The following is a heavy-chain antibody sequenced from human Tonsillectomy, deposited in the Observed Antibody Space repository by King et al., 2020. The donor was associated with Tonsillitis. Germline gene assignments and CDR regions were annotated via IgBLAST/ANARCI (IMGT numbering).Heavy chain of an antibody. CDR2: IDWDDDK. J-gene: IGHJ4*02. CDR3: ARMYRAVAGTSFDY. V-gene: IGHV2-70*11. Sequence: VTLKESGPALVKPTQTLTLTCTFSGFSLSTSGMCVSWIRQPPGKALEWLARIDWDDDKYYSTSLKTRLTISKDTSKNQVVLTMTNMDPVDTATYYCARMYRAVAGTSFDYWGQGTLVTVSS. D-gene: IGHD6-19*01. CDR1: GFSLSTSGMC.